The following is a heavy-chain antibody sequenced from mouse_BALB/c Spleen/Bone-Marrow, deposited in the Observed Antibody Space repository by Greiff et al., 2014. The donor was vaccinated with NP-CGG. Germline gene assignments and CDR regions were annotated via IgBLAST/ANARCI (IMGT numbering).Heavy chain of an antibody. D-gene: IGHD2-4*01. J-gene: IGHJ4*01. CDR3: ARYSFLITRALDY. Sequence: VQVVESGPGLVAPSQSLPITCTVSGFSLTGYGVSWVRQPPGKGLEWLGMIWGDGSTDYNSALKSRLSISKDNSKSQVFLKMNSLQTDDTARYYCARYSFLITRALDYWGQGTSVTVSS. CDR1: GFSLTGYG. V-gene: IGHV2-6-7*01. CDR2: IWGDGST.